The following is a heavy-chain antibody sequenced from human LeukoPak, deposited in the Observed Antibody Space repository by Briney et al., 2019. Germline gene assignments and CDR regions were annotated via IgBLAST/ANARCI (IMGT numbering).Heavy chain of an antibody. CDR3: ARDFSD. D-gene: IGHD3-3*02. J-gene: IGHJ4*02. CDR2: IRSSSSAI. Sequence: GGSLRLSCAASGFTFSNYNMNWVRQAPGKWLEWVSFIRSSSSAIYYADSVKGRFTISRDNAKKSLYLQMNRLRDEDTAVYYCARDFSDWGQGTLVTVSS. V-gene: IGHV3-48*02. CDR1: GFTFSNYN.